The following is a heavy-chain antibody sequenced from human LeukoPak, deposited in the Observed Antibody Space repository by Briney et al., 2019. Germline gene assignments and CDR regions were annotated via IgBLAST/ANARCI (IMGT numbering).Heavy chain of an antibody. D-gene: IGHD3-22*01. CDR2: IYSGGST. J-gene: IGHJ4*02. CDR3: ARRGNSGYPLDY. CDR1: GFTVSNSY. Sequence: PGGSLRLSCAASGFTVSNSYMSWVRQAPGKGLEWVSVIYSGGSTYYADSVKGRFTISRGNSKNTLYLQMNSLRAEDTAMYYCARRGNSGYPLDYWGQGTLVTVSS. V-gene: IGHV3-53*01.